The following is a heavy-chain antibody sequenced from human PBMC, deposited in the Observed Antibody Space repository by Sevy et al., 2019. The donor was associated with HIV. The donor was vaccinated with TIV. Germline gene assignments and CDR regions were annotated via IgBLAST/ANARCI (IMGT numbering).Heavy chain of an antibody. J-gene: IGHJ4*02. D-gene: IGHD3-10*01. V-gene: IGHV3-15*01. CDR1: GFSFFNAW. CDR2: IRSETDGGTT. CDR3: ATERWGFFDSITRYLLPYFDS. Sequence: GGSLRLSCSASGFSFFNAWMSWVRQAPGKGLEWIGRIRSETDGGTTEYTASVKGRFSISRDDSKDTLYLQMYSLKTEDTAVYYCATERWGFFDSITRYLLPYFDSWGQGTLVTVSS.